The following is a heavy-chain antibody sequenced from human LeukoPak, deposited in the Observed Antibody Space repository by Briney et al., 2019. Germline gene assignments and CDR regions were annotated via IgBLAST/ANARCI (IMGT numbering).Heavy chain of an antibody. CDR1: GDSISSSSYF. CDR3: ARPGYYGDYAFDY. Sequence: PSETLSLTXTVSGDSISSSSYFWGWIRQPPGKGLEWIGSISYSGNTYYNPSLKSRVTISVDTSKNQFSLNLNSATAADTAVYYCARPGYYGDYAFDYWGQGTLVTVSS. CDR2: ISYSGNT. J-gene: IGHJ4*02. V-gene: IGHV4-39*01. D-gene: IGHD4-17*01.